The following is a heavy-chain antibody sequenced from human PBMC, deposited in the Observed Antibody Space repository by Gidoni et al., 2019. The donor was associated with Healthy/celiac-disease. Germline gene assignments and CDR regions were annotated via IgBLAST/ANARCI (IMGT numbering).Heavy chain of an antibody. CDR2: IYSGGST. V-gene: IGHV3-66*01. J-gene: IGHJ5*02. D-gene: IGHD3-10*01. CDR1: GFTVSSNY. Sequence: EVQLVESVGGLVQPGGSLRRSCAASGFTVSSNYRSWVRQAPGKGLAWVLFIYSGGSTYYAASEKRRFTITRNNSKTTLYLQMNSRRGDDAAVYYCARDHRGVDYAWFDPWGQGTLVTVSS. CDR3: ARDHRGVDYAWFDP.